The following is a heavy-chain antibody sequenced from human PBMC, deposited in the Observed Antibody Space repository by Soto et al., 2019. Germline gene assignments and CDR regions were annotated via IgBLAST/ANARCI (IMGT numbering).Heavy chain of an antibody. J-gene: IGHJ3*02. CDR3: ARCDVCYPGGDYRFNI. Sequence: QVQLVQSGSEVKKRGSSVKVSCKASGGTFDSFALTWVRQAPGQGLEWMGGIIPIFGTPYYAQKFQGRLTITADESTGTAYMELSSLRSEDTAVYYCARCDVCYPGGDYRFNIWGQGTSVIVSS. CDR1: GGTFDSFA. V-gene: IGHV1-69*01. D-gene: IGHD3-16*01. CDR2: IIPIFGTP.